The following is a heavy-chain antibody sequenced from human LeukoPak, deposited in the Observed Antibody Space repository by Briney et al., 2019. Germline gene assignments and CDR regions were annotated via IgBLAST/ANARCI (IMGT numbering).Heavy chain of an antibody. J-gene: IGHJ5*02. D-gene: IGHD1-26*01. CDR3: TRVNLRGSQYNWFDP. CDR1: GGTLRSHI. Sequence: SVKVSCKASGGTLRSHIFSWVRQAPGQGLVWMGRITTIIDSAKYAQNFQDRVTITADTSTATIYMELSSLTFEDTAVYFCTRVNLRGSQYNWFDPWGQGTLVTVSS. V-gene: IGHV1-69*08. CDR2: ITTIIDSA.